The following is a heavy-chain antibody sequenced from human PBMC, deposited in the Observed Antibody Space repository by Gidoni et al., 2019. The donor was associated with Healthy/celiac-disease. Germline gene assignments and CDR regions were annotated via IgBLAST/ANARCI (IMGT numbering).Heavy chain of an antibody. D-gene: IGHD1-26*01. J-gene: IGHJ4*02. CDR1: GFTFSNAW. V-gene: IGHV3-15*01. CDR2: IKSKTDGGTT. Sequence: EVQLVESGGGLVKPGGSLRLSCAASGFTFSNAWMSWVRQAPGKGLEWVGRIKSKTDGGTTDYAAPVKGRFTISRDDSKNTLYLQMNSLKTEDTAVYYCTTGHSGSYTFNFDYWGQGTLVTVSS. CDR3: TTGHSGSYTFNFDY.